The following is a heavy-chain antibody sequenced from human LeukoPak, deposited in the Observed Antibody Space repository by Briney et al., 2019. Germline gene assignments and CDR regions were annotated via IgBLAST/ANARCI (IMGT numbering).Heavy chain of an antibody. V-gene: IGHV4-30-2*01. J-gene: IGHJ4*02. D-gene: IGHD3-10*01. CDR1: GGSISSGGYS. Sequence: PSQTLSLTCAVSGGSISSGGYSWSWIRQPPGKGLEWIGYIYHSGSTYYNPSLKSRVTISVDRSKNQFSLKLSSVTAADTAVYYCARDKYGSGSYWFADYWGQGTLVTVSS. CDR2: IYHSGST. CDR3: ARDKYGSGSYWFADY.